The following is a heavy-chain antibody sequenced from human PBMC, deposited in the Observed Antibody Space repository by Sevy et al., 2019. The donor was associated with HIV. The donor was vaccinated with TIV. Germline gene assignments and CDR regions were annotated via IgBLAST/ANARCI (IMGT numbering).Heavy chain of an antibody. CDR3: ARPYGSGSWEAFDI. V-gene: IGHV3-21*01. Sequence: GGSLRLSCAASGFTFSTYTMNWVRQAPGKGLEWVSSISSSSNYIYYADSVKGRFTISRDNAKNSLYLQMNSLRAEDTAAYYCARPYGSGSWEAFDIWGQGTMVTVSS. D-gene: IGHD3-10*01. CDR2: ISSSSNYI. CDR1: GFTFSTYT. J-gene: IGHJ3*02.